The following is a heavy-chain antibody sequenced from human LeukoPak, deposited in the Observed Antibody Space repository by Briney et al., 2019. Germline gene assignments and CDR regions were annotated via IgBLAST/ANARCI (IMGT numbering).Heavy chain of an antibody. Sequence: SVKVSCKASGGTFSIYAISWVRQAPGQGLEWMGGIIPIFGTANYAQKFQGRVTITAGESTSTAYMELSSLRSEDTAVYYCARVLGTMVRGANAFDIWGQGTMVTVSS. J-gene: IGHJ3*02. CDR1: GGTFSIYA. CDR2: IIPIFGTA. D-gene: IGHD3-10*01. V-gene: IGHV1-69*13. CDR3: ARVLGTMVRGANAFDI.